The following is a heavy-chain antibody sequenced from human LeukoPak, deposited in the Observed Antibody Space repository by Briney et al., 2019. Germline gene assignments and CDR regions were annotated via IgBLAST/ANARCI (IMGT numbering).Heavy chain of an antibody. CDR3: STGGGWQPTYYGGHVY. J-gene: IGHJ4*02. Sequence: SVTVSCLASRYTFTNYGITWVRQAPGQGLEWMGWVCPYNGNTNYPQKFQGRVTMTPDTSTHTAYIDLRTLRSDDTDLYYFSTGGGWQPTYYGGHVYWGQGTLVTVSS. CDR2: VCPYNGNT. D-gene: IGHD4-23*01. CDR1: RYTFTNYG. V-gene: IGHV1-18*01.